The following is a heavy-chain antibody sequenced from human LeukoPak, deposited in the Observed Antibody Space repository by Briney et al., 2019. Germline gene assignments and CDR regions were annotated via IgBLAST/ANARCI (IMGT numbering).Heavy chain of an antibody. CDR3: AKVTYSSSAYFDY. V-gene: IGHV3-23*01. CDR2: ISGSGGST. D-gene: IGHD6-6*01. J-gene: IGHJ4*02. Sequence: PGGSLRLSCAASGFTFSGYAMSWVRQAPGKGLEWVSAISGSGGSTYYADSVKGRFTISRDNSKNTLYLQMNSLRAEDTAVYYCAKVTYSSSAYFDYWGQGTLVTVSS. CDR1: GFTFSGYA.